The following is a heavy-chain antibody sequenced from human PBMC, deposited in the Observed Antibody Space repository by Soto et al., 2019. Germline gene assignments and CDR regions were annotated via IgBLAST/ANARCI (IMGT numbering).Heavy chain of an antibody. V-gene: IGHV4-30-4*01. J-gene: IGHJ4*02. Sequence: SETLSLTCTVSGGSISSGDYYWSWIRQPPGKGLEWIGYIYYSGSTYYNPSLKSRVTISVDTSKNQFSLKLSSVTAADTAVYYCAREVPAYYDFWSGYYDYWGQGTLVTVSS. CDR3: AREVPAYYDFWSGYYDY. CDR1: GGSISSGDYY. D-gene: IGHD3-3*01. CDR2: IYYSGST.